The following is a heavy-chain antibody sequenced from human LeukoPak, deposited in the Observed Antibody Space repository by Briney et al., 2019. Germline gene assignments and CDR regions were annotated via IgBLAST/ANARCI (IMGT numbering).Heavy chain of an antibody. Sequence: PSGTLSLTCAVSGDSISSINWWTWVRLSPEKGLEWIGEIHHSGKTNYNPSLKSRVNISLDKSKNHFSLRVNSVVAADTAIYYCARAPDIAIPYYYMDVWGKGTTVTVSS. CDR2: IHHSGKT. V-gene: IGHV4-4*02. D-gene: IGHD5-12*01. J-gene: IGHJ6*03. CDR3: ARAPDIAIPYYYMDV. CDR1: GDSISSINW.